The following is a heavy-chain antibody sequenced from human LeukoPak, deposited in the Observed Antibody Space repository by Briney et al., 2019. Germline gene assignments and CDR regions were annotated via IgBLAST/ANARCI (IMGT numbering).Heavy chain of an antibody. CDR2: IYWDDDN. CDR3: AHSLSVVVADVLYYFDY. D-gene: IGHD2-15*01. CDR1: GFSLSTSGVG. J-gene: IGHJ4*02. V-gene: IGHV2-5*02. Sequence: ESGPTLVNPTQTLTLTCTFSGFSLSTSGVGVSWIRQPPGKALEWLALIYWDDDNRYSPSPKNRLTITKDTSKNQVVLTMTNMDPVDTATYYCAHSLSVVVADVLYYFDYWGQGTLVTVSS.